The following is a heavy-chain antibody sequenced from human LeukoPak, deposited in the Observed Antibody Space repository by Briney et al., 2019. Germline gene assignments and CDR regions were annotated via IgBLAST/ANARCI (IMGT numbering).Heavy chain of an antibody. V-gene: IGHV3-7*03. J-gene: IGHJ4*02. CDR3: AKGSSNWRDYYYFDY. CDR2: IKDDGSEK. CDR1: ASTFSSYW. D-gene: IGHD6-13*01. Sequence: GGSLRLSCAGSASTFSSYWMSWVRQAPGKGPEWVANIKDDGSEKYYLDSVKGRFTISRDNAKNSLYLQMNSLRVEDTAVYYCAKGSSNWRDYYYFDYWGQGTLVTVSS.